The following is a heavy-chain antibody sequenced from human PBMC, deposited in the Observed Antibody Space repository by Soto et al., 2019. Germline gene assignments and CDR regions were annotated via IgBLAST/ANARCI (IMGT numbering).Heavy chain of an antibody. J-gene: IGHJ4*02. CDR2: MNPNSGNT. Sequence: QVQLVQSGAEVKKPGASVKVSCKASGYTFTSYDINWVRQATGQGLEWMGWMNPNSGNTGYAQKFQGRVTMTRNTSISTAYMERSSLRSEDTAVYYCASTTSVMITFGGVIVEDYWGQGTLVTVSS. V-gene: IGHV1-8*01. CDR1: GYTFTSYD. D-gene: IGHD3-16*02. CDR3: ASTTSVMITFGGVIVEDY.